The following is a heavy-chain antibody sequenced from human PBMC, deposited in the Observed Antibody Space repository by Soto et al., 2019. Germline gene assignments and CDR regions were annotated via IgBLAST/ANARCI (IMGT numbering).Heavy chain of an antibody. CDR2: IYPGDSDT. Sequence: PGESLKISCKGSGYSFPNYWIAWVRQMPGKGLEWMGIIYPGDSDTRYSPSLQGQVTISADKSISTAYLQWSSLKAADTAMYYCARQSSSPVPNYYGIDVWGQGTTVTVSS. J-gene: IGHJ6*02. CDR3: ARQSSSPVPNYYGIDV. CDR1: GYSFPNYW. V-gene: IGHV5-51*01. D-gene: IGHD6-6*01.